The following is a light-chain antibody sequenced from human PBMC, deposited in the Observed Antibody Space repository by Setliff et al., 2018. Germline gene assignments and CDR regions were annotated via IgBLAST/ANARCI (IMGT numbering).Light chain of an antibody. CDR1: SSDVGYYNY. V-gene: IGLV2-14*01. CDR3: SSYTSSSTRV. Sequence: SVLTQPASVSGSPGQSITISCTGTSSDVGYYNYVSWYQQHPGKAPKLMIYEVSNRPSGVSNRFSGSKSGNTAPLTISGLQAEDEADYYCSSYTSSSTRVFGTGTKVTVL. J-gene: IGLJ1*01. CDR2: EVS.